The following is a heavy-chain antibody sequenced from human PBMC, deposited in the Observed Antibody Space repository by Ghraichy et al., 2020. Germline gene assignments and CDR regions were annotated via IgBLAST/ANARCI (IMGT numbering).Heavy chain of an antibody. J-gene: IGHJ5*02. Sequence: SETLSLTCTVSGGSISGYYWSWVRQPPGKGLEWIGYIYYSGSTKYNPSLKSRVTISVDTSENQFSLKLSSVTAADTAVYYCAKITGGDYWFDPWGHGTLVTVSS. V-gene: IGHV4-59*01. CDR1: GGSISGYY. CDR3: AKITGGDYWFDP. CDR2: IYYSGST. D-gene: IGHD4-17*01.